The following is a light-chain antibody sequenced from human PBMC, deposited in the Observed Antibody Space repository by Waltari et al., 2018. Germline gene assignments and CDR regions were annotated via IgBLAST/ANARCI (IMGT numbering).Light chain of an antibody. CDR3: QQYGSSIMYT. Sequence: VLTQSPGTLYLSPGETATXPXRAGQGLTKKYLAWYQQKPGQAPRLLIYGAYSRAAGIPDRFSGSGSGTDFTLTISRLEPEDSAVYYCQQYGSSIMYTFGQGTKLEIK. CDR2: GAY. J-gene: IGKJ2*01. V-gene: IGKV3-20*01. CDR1: QGLTKKY.